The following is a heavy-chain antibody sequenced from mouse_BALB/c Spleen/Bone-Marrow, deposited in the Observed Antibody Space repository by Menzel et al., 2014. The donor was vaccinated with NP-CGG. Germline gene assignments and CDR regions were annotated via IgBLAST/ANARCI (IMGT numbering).Heavy chain of an antibody. D-gene: IGHD1-1*01. CDR1: GFNIKDTY. CDR2: IDPANGNT. J-gene: IGHJ3*01. Sequence: LVESGAELVKPGASVKLSCTASGFNIKDTYMHWVKQRPEQGLEWIRRIDPANGNTKYDPKFQGKATITADTSSNTAYLQLSSLTSEDTAVYYCASYYYGSAWFAYWGQGTLVTVSA. V-gene: IGHV14-3*02. CDR3: ASYYYGSAWFAY.